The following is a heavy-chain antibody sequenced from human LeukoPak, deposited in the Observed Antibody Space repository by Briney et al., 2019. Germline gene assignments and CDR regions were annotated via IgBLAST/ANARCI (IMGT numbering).Heavy chain of an antibody. D-gene: IGHD6-13*01. V-gene: IGHV4-59*01. CDR2: VFYTGST. CDR3: ATYSTASVGFHY. J-gene: IGHJ4*02. Sequence: PSQTLSLTCIVSGVSITNYYWTWIRQPPGEGLEWIGYVFYTGSTNYNPSLESRVTISVDTSKNQVSLKLTSMTAADTAVYYCATYSTASVGFHYWGRGTLVTVSS. CDR1: GVSITNYY.